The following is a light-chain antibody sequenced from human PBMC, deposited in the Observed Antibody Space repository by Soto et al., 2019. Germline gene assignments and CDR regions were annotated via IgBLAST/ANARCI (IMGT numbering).Light chain of an antibody. J-gene: IGKJ1*01. Sequence: EIVMTQSPAPLSVSPGERATLSSRASQSVSSNLAWYQQKAGQAPRLLIYGASTRATGIPARFSGSGSGTEFTLTISSLQSEDFAVYYCQQYNNWPPWTFGHGTKVEIK. CDR1: QSVSSN. CDR3: QQYNNWPPWT. CDR2: GAS. V-gene: IGKV3-15*01.